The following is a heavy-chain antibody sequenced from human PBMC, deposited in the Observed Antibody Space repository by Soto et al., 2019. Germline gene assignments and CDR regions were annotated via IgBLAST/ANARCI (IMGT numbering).Heavy chain of an antibody. D-gene: IGHD2-2*01. V-gene: IGHV3-11*06. CDR3: ARTVVPYNWFDP. Sequence: GVSLRLSCASSAFTFSDYYMSWIRHAPGKGLEWVSYISSSSSYTNYADSVKVRFTISRDNAKNSLYLQMNSLRAEDTAVYYCARTVVPYNWFDPWGQGTLVTVSS. CDR2: ISSSSSYT. CDR1: AFTFSDYY. J-gene: IGHJ5*02.